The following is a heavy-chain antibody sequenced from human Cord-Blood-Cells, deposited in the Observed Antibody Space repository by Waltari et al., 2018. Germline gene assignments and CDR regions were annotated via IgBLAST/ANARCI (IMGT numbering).Heavy chain of an antibody. Sequence: QVQLQQWGAGLLKPSETLSLTCAVYGGSFSGYYWSWIRHPPGKGLEWIGEINNSGSPNYNPSLKTRATISVDTSKNQFSLKLSSVTAADTAVYYCARSSSSDAFDIWGQGTMVTVSS. CDR3: ARSSSSDAFDI. CDR1: GGSFSGYY. D-gene: IGHD6-13*01. CDR2: INNSGSP. V-gene: IGHV4-34*01. J-gene: IGHJ3*02.